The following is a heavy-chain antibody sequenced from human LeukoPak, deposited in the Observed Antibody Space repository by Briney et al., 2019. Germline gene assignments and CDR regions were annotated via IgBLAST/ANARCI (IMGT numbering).Heavy chain of an antibody. CDR1: GFTFSSYW. CDR2: INSDGSST. Sequence: PGGSLRLSCAASGFTFSSYWMHWVRHAPGKGLVWVSRINSDGSSTSYADSVKGRFTISRDNAKNTLYLQMNSLRAEDTAVYYCARFRWELRLFDYWGQGTLVTVSS. J-gene: IGHJ4*02. V-gene: IGHV3-74*01. CDR3: ARFRWELRLFDY. D-gene: IGHD1-26*01.